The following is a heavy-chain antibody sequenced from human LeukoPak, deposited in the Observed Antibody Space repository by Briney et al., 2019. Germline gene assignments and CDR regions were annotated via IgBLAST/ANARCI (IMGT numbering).Heavy chain of an antibody. D-gene: IGHD3-22*01. CDR2: IYHSGTT. CDR3: ATLGEYYDSSGYYYN. V-gene: IGHV4-28*01. CDR1: GYSITSSSW. Sequence: PSETLSLTCAVSGYSITSSSWWGWIRQPPGKGLEWIGYIYHSGTTYYNPSLQSRVTISVDTSKNQFSLKLTSVTAADTAVYYCATLGEYYDSSGYYYNWGQGTLVTVSS. J-gene: IGHJ4*02.